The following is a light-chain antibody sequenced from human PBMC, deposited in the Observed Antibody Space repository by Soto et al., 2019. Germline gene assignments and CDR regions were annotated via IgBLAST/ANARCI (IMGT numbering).Light chain of an antibody. CDR1: QSVSSSY. CDR3: QQYDSSPYT. CDR2: GAA. V-gene: IGKV3-20*01. J-gene: IGKJ2*01. Sequence: EIVLTQSPGTLSLSPGERATLSCRASQSVSSSYLAWYQQKPGQAPRLLIFGAASRATGIPDRFSGSGFGTDLTLTISRLEPEDFAVYYCQQYDSSPYTFGQGTKLEIK.